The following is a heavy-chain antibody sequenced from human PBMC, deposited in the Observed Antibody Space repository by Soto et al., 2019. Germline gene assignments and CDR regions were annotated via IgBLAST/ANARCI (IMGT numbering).Heavy chain of an antibody. Sequence: ASVKVSCKASGYTFTSYGITWVRQAPGQGLEWMGWISADNGNTYYAQNLQGRVTMTTDTSTSTAYMELASQRSDDTAVYYCARGKTAAGKFDYWGQGTLVTVSS. CDR3: ARGKTAAGKFDY. CDR2: ISADNGNT. J-gene: IGHJ4*02. V-gene: IGHV1-18*01. D-gene: IGHD6-13*01. CDR1: GYTFTSYG.